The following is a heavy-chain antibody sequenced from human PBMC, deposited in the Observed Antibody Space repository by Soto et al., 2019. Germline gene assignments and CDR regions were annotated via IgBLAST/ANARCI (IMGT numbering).Heavy chain of an antibody. Sequence: GGSLRLSCAASGFTFSTYAMHWVRQAPGKGPEWVAVISYEGSNKYYADSVKGRFTISRDNSKDTLYLQINSLRAEDTAVYYCLGYCSGGSCYSFDYWGQGTVVTVSS. V-gene: IGHV3-30*04. J-gene: IGHJ4*02. CDR2: ISYEGSNK. CDR1: GFTFSTYA. CDR3: LGYCSGGSCYSFDY. D-gene: IGHD2-15*01.